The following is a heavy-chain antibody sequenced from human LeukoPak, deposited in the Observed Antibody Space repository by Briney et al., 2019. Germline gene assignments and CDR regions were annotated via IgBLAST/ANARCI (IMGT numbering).Heavy chain of an antibody. D-gene: IGHD4-17*01. Sequence: PGGSLRLSCAASGFTFDDYAMHWVRQAPGKGLEWVSGIRWNSGSIGYADSVKGRFTISRDNAKNSLYLQMNSLRAEDTALYYCAKGGNDYGDYLDWFDPWGQGILVTVSS. CDR1: GFTFDDYA. J-gene: IGHJ5*02. V-gene: IGHV3-9*01. CDR2: IRWNSGSI. CDR3: AKGGNDYGDYLDWFDP.